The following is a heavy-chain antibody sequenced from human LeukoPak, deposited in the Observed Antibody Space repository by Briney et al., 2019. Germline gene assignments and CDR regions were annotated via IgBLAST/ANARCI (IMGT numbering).Heavy chain of an antibody. CDR1: GFTLSSSW. J-gene: IGHJ4*02. Sequence: GGSLRLSCAASGFTLSSSWMSWVRQAPGKGLEWVANIKPDGSERFHVDSVKGRFTISRDNSKSSLSLQMNSLRAEDTAVYYCARYGLTAALDFWGQGTLVTVSS. CDR3: ARYGLTAALDF. V-gene: IGHV3-7*01. CDR2: IKPDGSER. D-gene: IGHD2-21*02.